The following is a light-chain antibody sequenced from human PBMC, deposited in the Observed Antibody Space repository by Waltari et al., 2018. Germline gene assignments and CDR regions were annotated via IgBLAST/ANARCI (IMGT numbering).Light chain of an antibody. CDR1: RTVDIY. J-gene: IGKJ4*01. CDR2: DAS. V-gene: IGKV3-11*02. Sequence: EIVLTQSPATLSLSPGERATLSCRASRTVDIYLAWYQQKPGQTPGLLIYDASNRASGVPPRFSGSGSGRDFTLSISSLEPEDFAVYYCQQRLSWPPLTFGGGTKVAIK. CDR3: QQRLSWPPLT.